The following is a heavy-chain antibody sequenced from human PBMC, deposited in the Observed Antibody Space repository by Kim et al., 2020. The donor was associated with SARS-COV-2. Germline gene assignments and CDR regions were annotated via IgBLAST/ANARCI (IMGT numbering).Heavy chain of an antibody. D-gene: IGHD3-10*01. CDR1: GGSFSGYY. CDR2: IHHSGNT. Sequence: SETLSLTCAVYGGSFSGYYWTWIRQSPGKGLEWIGEIHHSGNTNYNPSLKSRVTISLDTSKNQFSLRLTSVTAADTAVYYCARGFWGSGGYYEGYFDSWGQGTLVTVSS. CDR3: ARGFWGSGGYYEGYFDS. J-gene: IGHJ4*02. V-gene: IGHV4-34*01.